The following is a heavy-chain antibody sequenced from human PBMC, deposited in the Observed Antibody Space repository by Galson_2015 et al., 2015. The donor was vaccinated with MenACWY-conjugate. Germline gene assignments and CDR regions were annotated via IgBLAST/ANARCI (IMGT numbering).Heavy chain of an antibody. CDR1: GFTVSTNC. CDR2: IYSGGST. Sequence: SLRLSCAASGFTVSTNCMSWVRQAPGKGLEWVSVIYSGGSTDYADSVKGRFTISRDNPKNTLYLQMNGLRVEDTAVYYCARGGSYEGYAFDIWGQGTTVTVSS. CDR3: ARGGSYEGYAFDI. J-gene: IGHJ3*02. V-gene: IGHV3-53*01. D-gene: IGHD3-3*01.